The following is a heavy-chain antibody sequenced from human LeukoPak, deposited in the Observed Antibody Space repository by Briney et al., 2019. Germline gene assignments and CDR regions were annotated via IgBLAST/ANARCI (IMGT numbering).Heavy chain of an antibody. CDR1: GYAFTSYY. CDR2: INPNSGGT. D-gene: IGHD3-10*01. V-gene: IGHV1-2*02. CDR3: ARVTMVRGVKSYRPKNMDV. J-gene: IGHJ6*03. Sequence: GASVKVSCKASGYAFTSYYMHWVRQAPGQGLEWMGWINPNSGGTNYTQKFQGRVTMTRDTSISTAYMELSRLRSDDTAVYYCARVTMVRGVKSYRPKNMDVWGKGTTVTVSS.